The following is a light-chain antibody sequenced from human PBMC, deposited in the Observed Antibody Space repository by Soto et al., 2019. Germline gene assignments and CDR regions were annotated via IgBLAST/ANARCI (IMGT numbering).Light chain of an antibody. Sequence: DIQMTQSLSSLSASVGDRVTITCQANQDINNSLNWYQQRPGEAPKLLIHDASILEAGVPSRFSGSGFGTTFTLTISSLQPEDFATYYCQQFDNLPLTFGGGTKVELK. J-gene: IGKJ4*01. CDR1: QDINNS. V-gene: IGKV1-33*01. CDR3: QQFDNLPLT. CDR2: DAS.